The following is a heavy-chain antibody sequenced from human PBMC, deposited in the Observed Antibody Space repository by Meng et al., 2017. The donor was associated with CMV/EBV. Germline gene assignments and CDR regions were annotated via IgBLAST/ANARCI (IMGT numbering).Heavy chain of an antibody. V-gene: IGHV1-2*02. Sequence: ASVQVTCKASGYIFTGYYMHWVRQPPGQGLEWMGWINPNSGGTNYAQKFQGRVTMTRDTSISTAYMELSRLRSDDTAVYYCARSRIQLWLHHYYYGMDVWGQGTTVTVSS. CDR2: INPNSGGT. CDR3: ARSRIQLWLHHYYYGMDV. J-gene: IGHJ6*02. CDR1: GYIFTGYY. D-gene: IGHD5-18*01.